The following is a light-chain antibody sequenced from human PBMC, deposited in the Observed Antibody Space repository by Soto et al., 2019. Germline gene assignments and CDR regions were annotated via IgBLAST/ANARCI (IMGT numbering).Light chain of an antibody. V-gene: IGLV3-21*02. CDR3: QVWDISTDHVL. CDR1: NIGTKS. CDR2: GNG. J-gene: IGLJ3*02. Sequence: SYVLTQPPSVSVAPRQTATITCGGDNIGTKSVHWSQQRPGQAPVLVVQGNGDRPSGIPERFSGSSSGNTATLTINRVEAGDEADYYCQVWDISTDHVLFGAGTKLTVL.